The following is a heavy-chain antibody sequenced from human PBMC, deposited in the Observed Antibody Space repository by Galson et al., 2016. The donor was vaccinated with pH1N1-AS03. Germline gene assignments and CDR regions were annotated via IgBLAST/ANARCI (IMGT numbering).Heavy chain of an antibody. CDR1: GYTFTAFS. V-gene: IGHV1-2*04. J-gene: IGHJ6*02. CDR3: ARDPRGPCSSATCPIAYYFGMGV. D-gene: IGHD2-2*01. CDR2: IHPNDGVT. Sequence: SVKVSCKASGYTFTAFSINWVRQAPGQGLEWMGWIHPNDGVTNYAQNFQAWVTMTRDTSTSTAYLELTGPKPDDTAVYYCARDPRGPCSSATCPIAYYFGMGVWGQGTTVIVSS.